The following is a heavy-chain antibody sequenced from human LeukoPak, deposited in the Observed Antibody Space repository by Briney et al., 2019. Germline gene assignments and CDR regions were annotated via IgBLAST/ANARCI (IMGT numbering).Heavy chain of an antibody. CDR1: GGTFSSYA. J-gene: IGHJ4*02. V-gene: IGHV1-69*13. Sequence: ASVKVSCKASGGTFSSYAISWVRQAPGQGLEWMGGIIPIFGTANYAQKFQGRVTITADESTSTAYMELSSLRSEGTAVYYCARGLEPYYYDSSGFYYFDYWGQGTLVTVSS. CDR2: IIPIFGTA. CDR3: ARGLEPYYYDSSGFYYFDY. D-gene: IGHD3-22*01.